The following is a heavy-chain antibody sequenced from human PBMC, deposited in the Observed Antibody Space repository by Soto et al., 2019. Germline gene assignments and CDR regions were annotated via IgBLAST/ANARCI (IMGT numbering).Heavy chain of an antibody. CDR1: GYTLTDLS. CDR3: AAPLWSKYNYDY. CDR2: FDPEDGET. V-gene: IGHV1-24*01. J-gene: IGHJ4*02. D-gene: IGHD3-10*01. Sequence: RASVKVSCKVSGYTLTDLSMHWVRQAPGKGLEWMGGFDPEDGETIHAQKFQGRVTMTGDTSTETAYMELSSLRSEDTAVYYCAAPLWSKYNYDYWGQGTLVTVSS.